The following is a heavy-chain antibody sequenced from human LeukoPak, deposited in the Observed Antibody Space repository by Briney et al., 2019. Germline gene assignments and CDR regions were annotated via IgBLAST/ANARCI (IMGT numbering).Heavy chain of an antibody. J-gene: IGHJ4*02. V-gene: IGHV4-34*01. CDR2: INHSGST. CDR3: ARRRIYGSGSYSADY. CDR1: GGSFSGYY. Sequence: PSETLSLTCAVYGGSFSGYYWSWIRQPPGKGLEWIGEINHSGSTNYNPSLKSRVTISVDTSKNQFSLKLSSVTAADTAVYYCARRRIYGSGSYSADYWGQGTLVTVSS. D-gene: IGHD3-10*01.